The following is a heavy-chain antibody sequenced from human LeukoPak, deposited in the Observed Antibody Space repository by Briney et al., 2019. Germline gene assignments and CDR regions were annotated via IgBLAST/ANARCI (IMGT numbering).Heavy chain of an antibody. CDR2: FYYSGST. Sequence: SETLSLTWTVSGYSISSGNYWGWIRQPPGKGLEWIGTFYYSGSTYYNPSLKSRVTISVDTSKNQFSLKLSSVTAADTAVYYCALIVATATSINYWGQGTLVAVSS. D-gene: IGHD5-12*01. V-gene: IGHV4-38-2*02. CDR3: ALIVATATSINY. CDR1: GYSISSGNY. J-gene: IGHJ4*02.